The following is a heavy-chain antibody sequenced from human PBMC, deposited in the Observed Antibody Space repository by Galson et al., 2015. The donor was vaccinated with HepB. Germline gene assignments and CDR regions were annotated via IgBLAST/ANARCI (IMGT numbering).Heavy chain of an antibody. CDR2: ISGSGGST. Sequence: SLRLSCAASGFTFSSYAMSWVRQAPGKGLEWVSAISGSGGSTYYADSVKGRFTISRDNSKNTLYLQMNSLRAEDTAVYYCAKDSGSGSYCNADAFDIWGQGTMVTVSS. D-gene: IGHD3-10*01. CDR3: AKDSGSGSYCNADAFDI. CDR1: GFTFSSYA. V-gene: IGHV3-23*01. J-gene: IGHJ3*02.